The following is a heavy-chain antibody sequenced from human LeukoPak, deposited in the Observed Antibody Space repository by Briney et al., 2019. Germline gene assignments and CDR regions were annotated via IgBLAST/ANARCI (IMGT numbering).Heavy chain of an antibody. CDR1: GFTLSSYA. V-gene: IGHV3-30*04. D-gene: IGHD6-13*01. J-gene: IGHJ5*02. CDR2: ISYDGNNK. CDR3: AREHIATSGNNWFDP. Sequence: PGGSLRLSCAASGFTLSSYAMHWVRQAPGKGLEWVAVISYDGNNKYYGDSVKGRFTISRDNSKNTLYLQMNILRAEDTAMYSCAREHIATSGNNWFDPWGQGTLVTVSS.